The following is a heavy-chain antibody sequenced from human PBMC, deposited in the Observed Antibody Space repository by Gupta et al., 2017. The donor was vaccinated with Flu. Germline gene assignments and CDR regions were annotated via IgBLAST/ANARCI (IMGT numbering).Heavy chain of an antibody. CDR3: ARGGGYRYSSSSSYFDY. D-gene: IGHD6-6*01. Sequence: EVQLVESGGGLVQPGGSLRLSCAASGFTFSSYDMHWVRQATGKGLEWVSAIGTAGDTYYPGSVKGRFTISRENAKNSLYLQMNSLRAGDTAVYYCARGGGYRYSSSSSYFDYWVQGTLVTVSS. CDR1: GFTFSSYD. CDR2: IGTAGDT. V-gene: IGHV3-13*04. J-gene: IGHJ4*02.